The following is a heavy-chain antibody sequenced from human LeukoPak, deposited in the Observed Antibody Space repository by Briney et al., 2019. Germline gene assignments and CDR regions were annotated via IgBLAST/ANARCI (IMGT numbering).Heavy chain of an antibody. D-gene: IGHD6-13*01. CDR1: GDSISSGSFY. CDR2: IYPSGST. V-gene: IGHV4-61*02. CDR3: ARDVFAAAGTFDY. Sequence: PSETLSLTCSVSGDSISSGSFYWSWIRQPAGRGLEWIGRIYPSGSTNYNPSLESRVTISVDTSKNQFSLKLSSVTAADTAVYYCARDVFAAAGTFDYWGQGALVTVSS. J-gene: IGHJ4*02.